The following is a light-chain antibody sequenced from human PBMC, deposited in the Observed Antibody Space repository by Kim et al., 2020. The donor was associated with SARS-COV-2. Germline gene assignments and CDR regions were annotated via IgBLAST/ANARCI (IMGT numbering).Light chain of an antibody. Sequence: GERATRSCRARPNINIGYLAWDQHRPGQAPRLLNSGASFRATGIPDRFSGSGSGTDFTLTISRLEAEDFAVYFCQQYESSPYTFGQGTKLEI. J-gene: IGKJ2*01. CDR2: GAS. CDR3: QQYESSPYT. CDR1: PNINIGY. V-gene: IGKV3-20*01.